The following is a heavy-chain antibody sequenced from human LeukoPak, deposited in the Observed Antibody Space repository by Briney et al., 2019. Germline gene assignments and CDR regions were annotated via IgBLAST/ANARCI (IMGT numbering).Heavy chain of an antibody. CDR3: ATCQYNSSTDF. D-gene: IGHD6-19*01. J-gene: IGHJ4*02. V-gene: IGHV3-7*05. CDR1: GFTLSNYW. CDR2: IKYVEREK. Sequence: GGSLRLSCAASGFTLSNYWMIWVRQAPGRGLEGVANIKYVEREKYYVNSVKGRFPISRDNTKNSVYLQMNSLTAEDTAVYYCATCQYNSSTDFWGQGTLVTVSS.